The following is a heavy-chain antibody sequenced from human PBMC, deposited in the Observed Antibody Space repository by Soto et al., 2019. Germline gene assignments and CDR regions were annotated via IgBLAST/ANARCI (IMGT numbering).Heavy chain of an antibody. CDR3: ARDQVPKWFDP. J-gene: IGHJ5*02. CDR1: GGTFSSYT. Sequence: TSVKVSCKASGGTFSSYTISWVRQAPGQGLEWMGRIIPILGIANYAQKFQGRVTITADKSTSTAYMELSSLRSEDTAVYYCARDQVPKWFDPWGKGTLVTVSS. CDR2: IIPILGIA. V-gene: IGHV1-69*04.